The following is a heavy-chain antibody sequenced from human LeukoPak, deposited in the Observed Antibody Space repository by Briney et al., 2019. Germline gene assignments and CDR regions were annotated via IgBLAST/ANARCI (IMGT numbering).Heavy chain of an antibody. J-gene: IGHJ4*02. CDR1: GYTFTSYD. CDR2: MNPNSGNT. V-gene: IGHV1-8*02. CDR3: ARVYYDSSGYSSGEDY. D-gene: IGHD3-22*01. Sequence: ASVKVSCKASGYTFTSYDINWVRRATGQGLEWMGWMNPNSGNTSYAQKFQGRVTMTRDMSTSTVYMELSSLRSEDTAMYYCARVYYDSSGYSSGEDYWGQGTLVTVSS.